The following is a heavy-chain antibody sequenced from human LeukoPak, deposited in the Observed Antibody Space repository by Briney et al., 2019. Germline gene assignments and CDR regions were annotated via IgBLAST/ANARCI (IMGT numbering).Heavy chain of an antibody. J-gene: IGHJ4*02. CDR3: ARGGMLFPCCHY. CDR1: GFTFSSYA. Sequence: GGSLRLSCAASGFTFSSYAMSWVRQAPGKGLEWVSVISGSGGSTYYADSVKGRFTISRDNSKNTLYLQMNSLRAEDTAVYYCARGGMLFPCCHYWGQGTLVTVSS. D-gene: IGHD2-8*01. V-gene: IGHV3-23*01. CDR2: ISGSGGST.